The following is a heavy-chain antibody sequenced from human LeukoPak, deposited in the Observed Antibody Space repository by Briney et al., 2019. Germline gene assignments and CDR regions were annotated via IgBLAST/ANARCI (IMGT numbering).Heavy chain of an antibody. Sequence: PSETLSLTCSVSGDSISSGGYYWGWIRQPPGKGLEWIGIIYYIGSTYYNPSLKSRVTISVDTSKNQFSLKLSSVTAADTAVYYCTRLTCSWNSIDYWGQGTLVTVSS. D-gene: IGHD2-15*01. V-gene: IGHV4-39*01. CDR3: TRLTCSWNSIDY. J-gene: IGHJ4*02. CDR2: IYYIGST. CDR1: GDSISSGGYY.